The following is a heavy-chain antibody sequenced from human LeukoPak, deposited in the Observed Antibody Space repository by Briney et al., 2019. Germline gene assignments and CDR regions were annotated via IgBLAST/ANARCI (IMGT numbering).Heavy chain of an antibody. V-gene: IGHV4-39*01. CDR3: ARAPASTGSIDY. D-gene: IGHD2-8*02. Sequence: SETLSLTCTVSGGSISSSSYYWGWIRQPPGKGLEWIGSIYYSGSTYYNPSLKSRVTISVDTSKNQFSLKLSSVTAADTAVYYCARAPASTGSIDYWGQGTPVTVSS. CDR1: GGSISSSSYY. J-gene: IGHJ4*02. CDR2: IYYSGST.